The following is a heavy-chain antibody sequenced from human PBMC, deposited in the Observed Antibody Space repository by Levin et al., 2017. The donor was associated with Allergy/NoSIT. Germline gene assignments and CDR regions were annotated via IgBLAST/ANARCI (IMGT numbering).Heavy chain of an antibody. Sequence: GGSLRLSCAASGFTFSSYAMHWVRQAPGKGLEWVAVISYDGSNKYYADSVKGRFTISRDNSKNTLYLQMNSLRAEDTAVYYCARDGESVLRFLEWLSPRRYYYGMDVWGQGTTVTVSS. J-gene: IGHJ6*02. V-gene: IGHV3-30-3*01. CDR2: ISYDGSNK. D-gene: IGHD3-3*01. CDR1: GFTFSSYA. CDR3: ARDGESVLRFLEWLSPRRYYYGMDV.